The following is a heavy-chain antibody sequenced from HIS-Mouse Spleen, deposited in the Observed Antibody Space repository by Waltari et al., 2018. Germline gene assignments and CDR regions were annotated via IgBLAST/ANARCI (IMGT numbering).Heavy chain of an antibody. CDR1: GGPISSSSYY. CDR2: IYYSGST. Sequence: QLQLQESGPGLVKPSETLSLTCPVSGGPISSSSYYWRWIRQPPGKGLEWIGSIYYSGSTYYNPSLKSRVTISVDTSKNQFSLKLSSVTAADTAVYYCAREIPYSSSWYDWYFDLWGRGTLVTVSS. J-gene: IGHJ2*01. CDR3: AREIPYSSSWYDWYFDL. D-gene: IGHD6-13*01. V-gene: IGHV4-39*07.